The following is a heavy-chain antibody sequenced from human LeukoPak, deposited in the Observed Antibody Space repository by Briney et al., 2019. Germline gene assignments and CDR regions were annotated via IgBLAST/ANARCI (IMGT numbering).Heavy chain of an antibody. CDR3: ARGVTGTTKRFDY. Sequence: PSETLSLTCTVSGGSISSYYWSWIRQPPGKGLEWIGYIYYSGSTNYNPSLKSRVTISVDTSKNQFSLKLSSVTAADTAVYYCARGVTGTTKRFDYWGQGTLVTVSS. V-gene: IGHV4-59*01. J-gene: IGHJ4*02. D-gene: IGHD1-7*01. CDR1: GGSISSYY. CDR2: IYYSGST.